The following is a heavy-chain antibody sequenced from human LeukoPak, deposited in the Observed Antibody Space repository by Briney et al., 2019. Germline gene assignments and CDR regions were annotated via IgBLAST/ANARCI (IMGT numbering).Heavy chain of an antibody. CDR2: INHSGST. CDR1: GGSFSGYY. Sequence: SETLSLTCAVYGGSFSGYYWSWIRQPPGKGLEWIGEINHSGSTNYNPSPKSRVTISVDTSKSQFSLKLSSVTAADMAVYYCARLGYCSSTSCPRTFDYWGQGTLVTVSS. V-gene: IGHV4-34*01. J-gene: IGHJ4*02. D-gene: IGHD2-2*01. CDR3: ARLGYCSSTSCPRTFDY.